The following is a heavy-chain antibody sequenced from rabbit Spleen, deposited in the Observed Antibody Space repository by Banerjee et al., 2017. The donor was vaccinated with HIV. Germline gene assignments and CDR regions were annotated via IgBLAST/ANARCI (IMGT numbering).Heavy chain of an antibody. CDR2: IDAGSSGFT. CDR3: ARDTSSSFSSYGMDL. V-gene: IGHV1S45*01. D-gene: IGHD1-1*01. CDR1: GIDFSTYSY. J-gene: IGHJ6*01. Sequence: QQQLEESGGGLVKPGGTLTLTCKASGIDFSTYSYMCWVRQAPGKGLEWIACIDAGSSGFTYFASWAKGRFTISKTSSTTVTLQMTSLTAADTATYFCARDTSSSFSSYGMDLWGQGTLVTVS.